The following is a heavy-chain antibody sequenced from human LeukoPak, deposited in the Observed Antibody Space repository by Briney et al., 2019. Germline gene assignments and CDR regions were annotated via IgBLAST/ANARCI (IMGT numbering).Heavy chain of an antibody. D-gene: IGHD3-10*01. CDR2: IRQDANVK. V-gene: IGHV3-7*01. J-gene: IGHJ4*02. CDR3: ARWADDSGIYYIAS. CDR1: GFTFSNYW. Sequence: PGGSLRLSCAASGFTFSNYWMTWVRQAPGKGLQWVASIRQDANVKYYVDSVKGRFTISRDNAENSLYLQMNSLGAEDTAVYYCARWADDSGIYYIASWGQGSLVIVSS.